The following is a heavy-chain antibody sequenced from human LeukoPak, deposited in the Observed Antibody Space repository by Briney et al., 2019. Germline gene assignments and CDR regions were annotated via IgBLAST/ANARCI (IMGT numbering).Heavy chain of an antibody. CDR1: GFTFSNYG. D-gene: IGHD3-10*01. CDR2: IWYDGSST. CDR3: ARDGGVGPYVVRGVPLDY. Sequence: GRSLRLSCATSGFTFSNYGMQWVRQAPGKGLEWVAFIWYDGSSTNYADSVKGRFTISRDNSKNTLYLQMNSLGAEDTALYYCARDGGVGPYVVRGVPLDYWGQGTLVTVSS. J-gene: IGHJ4*02. V-gene: IGHV3-33*01.